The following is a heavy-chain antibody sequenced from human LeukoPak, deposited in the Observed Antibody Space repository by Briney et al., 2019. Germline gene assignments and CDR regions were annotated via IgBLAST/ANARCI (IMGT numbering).Heavy chain of an antibody. J-gene: IGHJ6*03. CDR1: GGSISSYY. Sequence: SETLSLTCTVSGGSISSYYLSWIRQPAGKGLEWIGRVYGGGSTYYNPSLKSRVTISVDTSKNQFSLKLSSVTAADTAVYYCARLSSGADTWDYYYYYMDVWGKGTTVTISS. V-gene: IGHV4-59*05. D-gene: IGHD2/OR15-2a*01. CDR3: ARLSSGADTWDYYYYYMDV. CDR2: VYGGGST.